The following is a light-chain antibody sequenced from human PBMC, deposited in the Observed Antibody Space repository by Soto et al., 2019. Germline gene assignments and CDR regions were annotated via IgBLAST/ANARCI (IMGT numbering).Light chain of an antibody. CDR2: TAS. CDR3: QQYGSSPWA. CDR1: QSVSSSY. Sequence: EIVLTQSPGTLSLSPGERATLSCRASQSVSSSYLAWYQQKPGQAPRLVIYTASTRATDIPDRFSGSGSGTDFTLTISRLEPEDVAVYYCQQYGSSPWAFGQGTKVDIK. V-gene: IGKV3-20*01. J-gene: IGKJ1*01.